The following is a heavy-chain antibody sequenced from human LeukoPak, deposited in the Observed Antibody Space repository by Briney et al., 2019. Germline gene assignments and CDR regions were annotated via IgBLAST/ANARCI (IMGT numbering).Heavy chain of an antibody. CDR3: ARMSGYSSPFDY. CDR2: IYYSGST. Sequence: SETLSLTCTVSGGSISSGDYYWSWIRQPPGTGLEWIGYIYYSGSTYYNPSLKSRVTISVDTSKNQFSLKLSSVTAADTAVYYCARMSGYSSPFDYWGQGTLVTVSS. J-gene: IGHJ4*02. CDR1: GGSISSGDYY. V-gene: IGHV4-30-4*01. D-gene: IGHD6-19*01.